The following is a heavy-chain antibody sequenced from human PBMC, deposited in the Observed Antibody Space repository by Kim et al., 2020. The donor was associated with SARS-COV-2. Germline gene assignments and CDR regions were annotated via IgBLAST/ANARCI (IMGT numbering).Heavy chain of an antibody. CDR3: ARDHDWMAFGD. CDR1: GFTFSSSS. V-gene: IGHV3-23*01. J-gene: IGHJ4*02. Sequence: AGSLRLSCAASGFTFSSSSMNWVRQAPRKGLEWVSGITGSGGRTYYADSVMGRFTLSRDNSKNKIYLQMNSLRAEDTAVYYCARDHDWMAFGDWGQGTLVTVSS. CDR2: ITGSGGRT. D-gene: IGHD3-9*01.